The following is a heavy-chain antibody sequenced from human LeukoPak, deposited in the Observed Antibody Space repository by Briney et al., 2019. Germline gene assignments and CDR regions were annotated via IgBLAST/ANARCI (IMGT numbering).Heavy chain of an antibody. CDR1: GYTFTSFH. J-gene: IGHJ4*02. D-gene: IGHD6-19*01. Sequence: SVKVSCKTSGYTFTSFHMHWVRQAPGQGLEWMGGIIPIFGTANYAQKFQGRVTITADESTSTAYMELSSLRSEDTAVYYCARIGGGGAVAGIDYWGQGTLVTVSS. CDR3: ARIGGGGAVAGIDY. CDR2: IIPIFGTA. V-gene: IGHV1-69*13.